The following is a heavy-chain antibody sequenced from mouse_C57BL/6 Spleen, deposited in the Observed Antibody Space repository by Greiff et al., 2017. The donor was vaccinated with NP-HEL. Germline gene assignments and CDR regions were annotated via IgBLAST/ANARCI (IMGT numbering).Heavy chain of an antibody. CDR1: GFTFSDYG. D-gene: IGHD4-1*01. CDR2: ISSGSSTI. J-gene: IGHJ4*01. V-gene: IGHV5-17*01. Sequence: EVQRVESGGGLVKPGGSLKLSCAASGFTFSDYGMHWVRQAPEKGLEWVAYISSGSSTIYYADTVKGRFTISRDNAKNTLFLQMTSLRSEDTAMYYCARSGTGYYYAMDYWGQGTSVTVSS. CDR3: ARSGTGYYYAMDY.